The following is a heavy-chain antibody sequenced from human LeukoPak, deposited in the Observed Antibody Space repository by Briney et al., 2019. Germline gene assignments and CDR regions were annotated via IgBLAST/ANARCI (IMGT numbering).Heavy chain of an antibody. CDR1: GGSISSGSYY. CDR3: ASQGRDGYKGFDY. Sequence: SETLSLTCTVSGGSISSGSYYWSWIRQPAGKGLEWIGRIYTSGSTNYNPSLKSRVTMSVDTSKNQFSLKLSSVTAADTAVYYCASQGRDGYKGFDYWGQGTLVTVSS. V-gene: IGHV4-61*02. J-gene: IGHJ4*02. CDR2: IYTSGST. D-gene: IGHD5-24*01.